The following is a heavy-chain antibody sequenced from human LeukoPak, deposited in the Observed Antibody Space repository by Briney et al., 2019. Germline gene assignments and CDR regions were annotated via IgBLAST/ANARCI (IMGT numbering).Heavy chain of an antibody. V-gene: IGHV1-2*02. J-gene: IGHJ5*02. CDR2: ISAYNGNT. D-gene: IGHD3-10*01. CDR3: ARDNSVGDIAWWFDP. Sequence: ASVKVSCKASGYTFTGYYMHWVRQAPGQGLEWMGWISAYNGNTNYAQKFQGRVTMTRDMSTSTDYMELSSLRSEDTAIYYCARDNSVGDIAWWFDPWGQGTLVTVST. CDR1: GYTFTGYY.